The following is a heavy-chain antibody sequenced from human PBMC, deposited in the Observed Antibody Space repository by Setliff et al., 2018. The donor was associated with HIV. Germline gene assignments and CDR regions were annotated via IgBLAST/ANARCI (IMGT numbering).Heavy chain of an antibody. CDR1: GPSFSGYY. D-gene: IGHD3-10*01. J-gene: IGHJ4*02. CDR3: AAKPMIRGRPFAF. Sequence: SATLSLTCAVYGPSFSGYYWNWIRQFPGKSLEWIGEINHSGTTNYSPSFKSRLNISVDVSKNQFSLRLASLSAADTAAYFCAAKPMIRGRPFAFWGQATLGTVPQ. CDR2: INHSGTT. V-gene: IGHV4-34*01.